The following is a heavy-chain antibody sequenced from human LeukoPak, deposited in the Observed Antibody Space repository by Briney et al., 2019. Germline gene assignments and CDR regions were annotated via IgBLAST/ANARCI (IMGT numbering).Heavy chain of an antibody. CDR2: INHSGST. CDR1: GGSFSGYY. Sequence: PSETLSLTCAVYGGSFSGYYWSWIRQPPGKGLEWIGEINHSGSTNYNPSLKSRVTISVDTSKNQFSLKLSSVTAADTAVYYCARGRGAVAGNLDYWGQGTLVTVSS. D-gene: IGHD6-19*01. V-gene: IGHV4-34*01. J-gene: IGHJ4*02. CDR3: ARGRGAVAGNLDY.